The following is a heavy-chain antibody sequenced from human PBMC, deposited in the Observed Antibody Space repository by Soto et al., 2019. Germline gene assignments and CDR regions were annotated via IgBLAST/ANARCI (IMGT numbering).Heavy chain of an antibody. J-gene: IGHJ5*02. Sequence: GGSLRLSCAASGFTFSSYTMSWVRQTPGKGLEWVSGISGSGGSTYYADSVKGRFTISRDNSKNTLYLQMNSLRAEDTAVYYCAKDPRYSSGRGWFDPWGQGTLVTVSS. D-gene: IGHD6-19*01. V-gene: IGHV3-23*01. CDR3: AKDPRYSSGRGWFDP. CDR1: GFTFSSYT. CDR2: ISGSGGST.